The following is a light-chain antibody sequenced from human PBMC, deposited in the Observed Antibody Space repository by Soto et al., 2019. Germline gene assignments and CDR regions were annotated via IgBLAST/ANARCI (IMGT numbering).Light chain of an antibody. V-gene: IGKV3-11*01. CDR3: QQYNNWPPTWT. CDR2: EAL. Sequence: VLTQSPATLSLSPGERATLSCRASRSISTYLAWYQQKPGQAPRLLIYEALNRATGIPARFSGSGSGTDFTLTISSLQSEDFAVYYCQQYNNWPPTWTFGQGTKVDIK. J-gene: IGKJ1*01. CDR1: RSISTY.